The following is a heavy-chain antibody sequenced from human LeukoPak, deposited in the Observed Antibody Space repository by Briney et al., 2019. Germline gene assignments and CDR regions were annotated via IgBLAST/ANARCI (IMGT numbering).Heavy chain of an antibody. CDR1: GFTFSSYA. CDR2: ISGSDAGT. Sequence: GGSLRLSCAASGFTFSSYAMSWVRQAPGKGLEWVSAISGSDAGTYSADSVQGRFTISRDNSKNTLYLQMNSLRAEDTAVYYCARDPRSTLIQIAAAGFVYWGQGTLVTVSS. J-gene: IGHJ4*02. V-gene: IGHV3-23*01. D-gene: IGHD6-13*01. CDR3: ARDPRSTLIQIAAAGFVY.